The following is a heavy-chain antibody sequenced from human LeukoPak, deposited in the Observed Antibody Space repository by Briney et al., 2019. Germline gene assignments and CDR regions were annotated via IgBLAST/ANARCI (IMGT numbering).Heavy chain of an antibody. Sequence: ASVKVSCKASGGTFSSYAISWVRQAPGQGLEWMGGINPNSGGTNYAQKFQGRVTMTRDMSISTAYMELSRLRSDDTAVYYCARAVLYSNGDYWGQGTLVTVSS. J-gene: IGHJ4*02. V-gene: IGHV1-2*02. CDR3: ARAVLYSNGDY. D-gene: IGHD4-11*01. CDR2: INPNSGGT. CDR1: GGTFSSYA.